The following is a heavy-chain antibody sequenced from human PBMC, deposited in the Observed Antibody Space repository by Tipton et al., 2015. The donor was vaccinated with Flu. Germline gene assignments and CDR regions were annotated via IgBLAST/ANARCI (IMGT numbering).Heavy chain of an antibody. V-gene: IGHV3-74*01. J-gene: IGHJ6*02. CDR2: IKNDGTST. CDR1: GFTVSNYW. D-gene: IGHD3-10*01. CDR3: AGGHNYYGSPYYYGMDV. Sequence: SLRLSCAASGFTVSNYWMHWVRQAPGKGLVWVSHIKNDGTSTNYGDSVQGRFTISRDNAQNTLFLQMSSLRAEDTAVYYCAGGHNYYGSPYYYGMDVWGQGTTVTVSS.